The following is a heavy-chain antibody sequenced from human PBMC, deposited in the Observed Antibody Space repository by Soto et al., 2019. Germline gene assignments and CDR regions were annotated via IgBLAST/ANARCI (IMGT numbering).Heavy chain of an antibody. CDR1: GGSISGYY. Sequence: QVQLQESGPGLVKPSETLSATCTVSGGSISGYYWSWIRQPPGKGLEWIGYIYDSGSTNYNPSLRSRVTISVDTSKNQFSLKLSSVTAADTAVYYCARHHSVILGYNWFDPWGQGTLVTVSS. CDR3: ARHHSVILGYNWFDP. J-gene: IGHJ5*02. D-gene: IGHD3-22*01. CDR2: IYDSGST. V-gene: IGHV4-59*08.